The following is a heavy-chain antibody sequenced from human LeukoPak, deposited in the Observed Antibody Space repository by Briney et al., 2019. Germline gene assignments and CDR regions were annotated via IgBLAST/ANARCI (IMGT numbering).Heavy chain of an antibody. CDR2: IYYSGST. J-gene: IGHJ5*02. D-gene: IGHD2-2*01. Sequence: SETLSLTCTVSGGSISSYYWSWIRQPPGKGLEWIGYIYYSGSTNYNPSLKSRVTISVDTSKNQFSLKLSSVTAADTAVYCCARDYCSSTSCSSCCWFVPWGPGNLVTVSS. CDR3: ARDYCSSTSCSSCCWFVP. V-gene: IGHV4-59*01. CDR1: GGSISSYY.